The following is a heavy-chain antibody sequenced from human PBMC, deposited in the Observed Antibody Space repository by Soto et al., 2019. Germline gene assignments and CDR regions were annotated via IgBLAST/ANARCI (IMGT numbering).Heavy chain of an antibody. D-gene: IGHD2-21*02. J-gene: IGHJ4*02. CDR3: ARGLYCGGGCYSHFDY. Sequence: VQLVQSGAEVKKPGSSVKVSCKASGGTFSNYPFIWVRQAPGQGLDWMGGIIPIFGTTDYGQRFQGRVTSTADESTNTAYMELSSLRSDDTAVYYCARGLYCGGGCYSHFDYWGQGTLVIVSS. CDR2: IIPIFGTT. CDR1: GGTFSNYP. V-gene: IGHV1-69*01.